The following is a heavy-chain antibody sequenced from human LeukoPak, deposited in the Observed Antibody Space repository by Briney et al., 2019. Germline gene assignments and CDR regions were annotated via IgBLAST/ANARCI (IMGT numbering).Heavy chain of an antibody. CDR1: GFTFSSYS. Sequence: PGGSLGLSCAASGFTFSSYSMNWVRQAPGKGLEWVSYISSSSTIYYADSVKGRFTISRDNAKNSLYLQMNSLRDEDTAVYYCARDLITMIVVDPPGGFDYWGQGTLVTVSS. J-gene: IGHJ4*02. D-gene: IGHD3-22*01. CDR3: ARDLITMIVVDPPGGFDY. CDR2: ISSSSTI. V-gene: IGHV3-48*02.